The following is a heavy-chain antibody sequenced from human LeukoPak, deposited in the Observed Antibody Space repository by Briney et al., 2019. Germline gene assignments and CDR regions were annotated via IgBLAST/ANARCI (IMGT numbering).Heavy chain of an antibody. V-gene: IGHV1-2*02. CDR2: INPNSGGT. J-gene: IGHJ5*02. CDR1: GYTFTGYY. CDR3: ARDDRDPNSTSSSTIWWFDP. Sequence: ASVKVSCKASGYTFTGYYIHWVRQAPGQGLEWMGWINPNSGGTNSAQKFQGRVTMTRDTSISTAYMELSRLRSDDTAVYYCARDDRDPNSTSSSTIWWFDPWGQGTLVTVSS. D-gene: IGHD6-6*01.